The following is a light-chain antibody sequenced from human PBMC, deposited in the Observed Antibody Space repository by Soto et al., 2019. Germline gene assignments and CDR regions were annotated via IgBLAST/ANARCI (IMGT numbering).Light chain of an antibody. CDR2: GAS. Sequence: EIVLTQSPGTLSLSPGERATLSCRASQSVSSNYLAWYQQKPGQAPRLLIYGASSRATDIPDRFSGSGSGTDFTLTISRLEPDDFAVYYCQQYGASPQTFGQGTKVDIK. J-gene: IGKJ1*01. V-gene: IGKV3-20*01. CDR3: QQYGASPQT. CDR1: QSVSSNY.